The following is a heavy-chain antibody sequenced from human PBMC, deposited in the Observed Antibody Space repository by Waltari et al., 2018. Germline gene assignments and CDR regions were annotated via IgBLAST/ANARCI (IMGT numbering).Heavy chain of an antibody. CDR2: ISGSGGST. Sequence: EVQLLESGGGLVQPGGSLRLSCAASGFAFSSSAMSWVRPAPGKGLEWVSAISGSGGSTYYADSVKGRFTISRDNSKNTLYLQMNSLRAEDTAVYYCAKDLFLRTEFWFDVWGQGTTVTVSS. CDR3: AKDLFLRTEFWFDV. J-gene: IGHJ6*02. D-gene: IGHD3-10*01. V-gene: IGHV3-23*01. CDR1: GFAFSSSA.